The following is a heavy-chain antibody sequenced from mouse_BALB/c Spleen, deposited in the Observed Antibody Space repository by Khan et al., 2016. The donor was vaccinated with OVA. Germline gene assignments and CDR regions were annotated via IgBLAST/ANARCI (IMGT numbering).Heavy chain of an antibody. CDR1: GDSITSGY. CDR2: MIYSGNT. V-gene: IGHV3-8*02. CDR3: ARSTYRYAFAY. Sequence: EVQLQESGPSLVKPSQTLSLTCSVTGDSITSGYWSWIRKFPGNKLEYLGYMIYSGNTYYNPSLKSRISITRHTSKNQYYLQFNSVTPEDTATYYCARSTYRYAFAYWGQGTLVTVSA. D-gene: IGHD2-14*01. J-gene: IGHJ3*01.